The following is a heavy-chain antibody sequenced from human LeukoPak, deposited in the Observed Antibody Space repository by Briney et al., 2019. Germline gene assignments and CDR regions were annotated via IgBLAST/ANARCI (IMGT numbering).Heavy chain of an antibody. CDR1: GFTFSRYG. Sequence: GGSLRLSCAASGFTFSRYGMHWVRQAPDKGLEWVAFMRYDGSHKYFADSVKGRFTISRDNSKNTLYLQMNSLRIEDTAVYYCARDPRDCSSTSCYTAAAGFDFWGQGTLVTVSS. V-gene: IGHV3-30*02. CDR2: MRYDGSHK. CDR3: ARDPRDCSSTSCYTAAAGFDF. D-gene: IGHD2-2*02. J-gene: IGHJ4*02.